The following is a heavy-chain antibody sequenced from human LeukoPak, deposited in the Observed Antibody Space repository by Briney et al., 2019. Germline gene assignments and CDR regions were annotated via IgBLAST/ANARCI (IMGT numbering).Heavy chain of an antibody. Sequence: GGSLRLSCAVSGLTFSSYGMSWVRQAPGKGLEWVSAISGSGGSTYYADSVKGRFTVSRDDSKNTLYLQMNSLRGDDTAVYYCAKDGTSYYYIYYWGQGTLVTVSS. J-gene: IGHJ4*02. D-gene: IGHD2/OR15-2a*01. V-gene: IGHV3-23*01. CDR3: AKDGTSYYYIYY. CDR2: ISGSGGST. CDR1: GLTFSSYG.